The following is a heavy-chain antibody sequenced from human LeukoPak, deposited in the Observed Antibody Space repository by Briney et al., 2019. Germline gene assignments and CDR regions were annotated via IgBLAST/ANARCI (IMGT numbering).Heavy chain of an antibody. V-gene: IGHV4-59*01. D-gene: IGHD5-24*01. J-gene: IGHJ4*02. Sequence: PSETLSLTCAVYGGSFSGYYWSWIRQPPGKGLEWIGYIYYSGSTNYNPSLKSRVTISVDTSKNQFSLKLSSVTAADTAVYYCARGRRDGYNYWGQGTLVTVSS. CDR2: IYYSGST. CDR1: GGSFSGYY. CDR3: ARGRRDGYNY.